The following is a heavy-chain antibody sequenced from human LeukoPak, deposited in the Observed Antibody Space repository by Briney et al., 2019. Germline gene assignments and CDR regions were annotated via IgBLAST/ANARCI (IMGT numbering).Heavy chain of an antibody. CDR1: GGSISTYY. CDR3: ARADSSGYEHFDY. D-gene: IGHD3-22*01. V-gene: IGHV4-59*01. J-gene: IGHJ4*02. Sequence: TSETLSLTCTVSGGSISTYYWSWIRQPPGKGLEWIGSIYYLGSTTYNPSLKSRVTISVDTSKNQFSLRLNSVTAADTAVYYCARADSSGYEHFDYWGQGTLVTVSS. CDR2: IYYLGST.